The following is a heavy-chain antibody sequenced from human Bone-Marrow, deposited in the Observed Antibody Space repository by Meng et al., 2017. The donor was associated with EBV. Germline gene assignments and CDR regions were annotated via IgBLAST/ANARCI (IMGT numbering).Heavy chain of an antibody. CDR2: ISYDGSNK. CDR1: GFNFSSYG. V-gene: IGHV3-30*18. CDR3: AKEDGGDYVVAFDI. D-gene: IGHD4-17*01. J-gene: IGHJ3*02. Sequence: QLVNAGGRLGQPGGSLRLSCAASGFNFSSYGMHWVRQAPGKGLEWVAVISYDGSNKYYADSVKGRFTISRDNSKNTLYLQMNSLRAEDTAVYYCAKEDGGDYVVAFDIWGQGTMVTVSS.